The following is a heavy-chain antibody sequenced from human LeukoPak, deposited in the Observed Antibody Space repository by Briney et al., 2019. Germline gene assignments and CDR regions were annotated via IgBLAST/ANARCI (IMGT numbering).Heavy chain of an antibody. J-gene: IGHJ4*02. CDR2: IYYGGST. CDR1: GGSISSYY. V-gene: IGHV4-59*01. D-gene: IGHD3-22*01. CDR3: ARARLDSSGRFDY. Sequence: PSETLSLTCTVSGGSISSYYWSWIREPPGKGLEWIGYIYYGGSTDYNPSLKSRVTISKDTSKTQFSLRLSSVTAADTAVYYCARARLDSSGRFDYWGQGTPVTVSS.